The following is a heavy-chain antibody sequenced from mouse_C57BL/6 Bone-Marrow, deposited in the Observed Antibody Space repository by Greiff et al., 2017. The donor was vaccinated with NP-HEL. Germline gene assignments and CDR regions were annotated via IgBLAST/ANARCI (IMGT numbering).Heavy chain of an antibody. CDR3: ARNWVRAWFAY. D-gene: IGHD4-1*01. V-gene: IGHV1-64*01. J-gene: IGHJ3*01. CDR1: GYTFTSYW. CDR2: IHPNSGST. Sequence: VQLQQPGAELVKPGASVKLSCKASGYTFTSYWMHWVKQRPGQGLEWIGMIHPNSGSTNYNEKFKSKATLTVDKSSSTAYMQLSSLTSEDSAVYYCARNWVRAWFAYWGQGTLVTVSA.